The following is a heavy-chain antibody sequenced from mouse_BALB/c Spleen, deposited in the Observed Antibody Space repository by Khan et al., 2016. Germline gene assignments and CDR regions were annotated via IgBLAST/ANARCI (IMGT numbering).Heavy chain of an antibody. D-gene: IGHD1-1*02. V-gene: IGHV5-4*02. CDR1: GFTFSDYY. Sequence: EVELVESGGGLVKPGGSLKLSCAASGFTFSDYYMYWVRQAPDKRLEWVATISDGGAYTYYPDRVKGRFTISRDNAKNNLYLQMSSLKSEDTAMYYCARTYGNYGYLDVWGAGTTVTVSS. CDR2: ISDGGAYT. CDR3: ARTYGNYGYLDV. J-gene: IGHJ1*01.